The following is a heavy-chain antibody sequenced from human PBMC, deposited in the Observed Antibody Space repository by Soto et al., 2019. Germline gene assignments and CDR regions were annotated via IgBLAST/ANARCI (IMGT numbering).Heavy chain of an antibody. CDR3: ARKVRDYNFDY. D-gene: IGHD4-17*01. J-gene: IGHJ4*02. V-gene: IGHV1-2*02. CDR2: INPDSGGT. Sequence: ASVKVSCKASGYTFTGYYMHWVRQAPGQGLEWMGWINPDSGGTKYAQKFQGRVTMTRDTSISTAYTELSSLRSDDTAFYYCARKVRDYNFDYWGQGALVTVSS. CDR1: GYTFTGYY.